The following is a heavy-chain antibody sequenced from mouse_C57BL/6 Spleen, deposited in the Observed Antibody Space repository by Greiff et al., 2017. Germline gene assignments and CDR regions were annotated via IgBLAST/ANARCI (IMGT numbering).Heavy chain of an antibody. CDR2: ISYDGSN. Sequence: DVQLQESGPGLVKPSQSLSLTCSVTGYSITSGYYWNWIRQFPGNKLEWMGYISYDGSNNYNPSLKNRISITRDTSKNQFFLKLNSVTTEDTATYYCARRLGRGAMDYWGQGTSVTVSS. J-gene: IGHJ4*01. D-gene: IGHD4-1*01. CDR3: ARRLGRGAMDY. CDR1: GYSITSGYY. V-gene: IGHV3-6*01.